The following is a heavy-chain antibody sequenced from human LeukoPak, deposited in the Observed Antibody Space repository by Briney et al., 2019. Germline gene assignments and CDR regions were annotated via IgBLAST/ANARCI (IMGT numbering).Heavy chain of an antibody. V-gene: IGHV3-48*01. J-gene: IGHJ3*02. CDR3: ARTDIVVVPAALGVAFDI. D-gene: IGHD2-2*01. CDR2: ISSSSSTI. CDR1: GFTFSSYA. Sequence: GGSLRLSCAASGFTFSSYAMHWVRQAPGKGLEWVSYISSSSSTIYYADSVKGRFTISRDNAKNSLYLQMNSLRAEDTAVYYCARTDIVVVPAALGVAFDIWGQGTMVTVSS.